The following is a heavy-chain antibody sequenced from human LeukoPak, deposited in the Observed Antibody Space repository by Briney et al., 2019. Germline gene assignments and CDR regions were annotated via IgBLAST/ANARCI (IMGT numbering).Heavy chain of an antibody. CDR3: ARDRRYCSGGSCSFDYFFDY. V-gene: IGHV3-30-3*01. CDR2: ISYDGSIS. Sequence: GGSLRLSCAASGFTFNSYAVHWVRQAPGKGLEWVAVISYDGSISFYAASVKGRFTISRDNSKNTLYLQMNSLRAEDTALYFCARDRRYCSGGSCSFDYFFDYWGHGTLVTVSS. D-gene: IGHD2-15*01. J-gene: IGHJ4*01. CDR1: GFTFNSYA.